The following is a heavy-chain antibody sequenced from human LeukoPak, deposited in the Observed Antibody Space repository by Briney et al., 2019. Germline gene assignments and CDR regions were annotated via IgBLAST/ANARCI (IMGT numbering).Heavy chain of an antibody. CDR2: IYYSGST. D-gene: IGHD2/OR15-2a*01. Sequence: SETLSLTCTVSGGSISSYSWGWIRQPPGKGLEWIGYIYYSGSTNYNPSLKSRVTISVDTSTNQFSLKLSSVTAADTAVYYCARVSPDRVFDYWGQGTLVTVSS. J-gene: IGHJ4*02. V-gene: IGHV4-59*01. CDR3: ARVSPDRVFDY. CDR1: GGSISSYS.